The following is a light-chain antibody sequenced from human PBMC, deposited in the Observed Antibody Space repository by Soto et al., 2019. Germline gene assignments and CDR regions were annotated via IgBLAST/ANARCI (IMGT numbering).Light chain of an antibody. CDR1: SSDVGGYNY. CDR2: DVS. CDR3: SSYTRSSTLYA. J-gene: IGLJ1*01. V-gene: IGLV2-14*03. Sequence: QSVLTQPASVSGSPGQSITISCTGTSSDVGGYNYVSWYQQYPGKAPKVMIYDVSNRPSGVSNRFSGSKSGDTASLTISGLQAEDEADYYCSSYTRSSTLYAFGTGTKVTVL.